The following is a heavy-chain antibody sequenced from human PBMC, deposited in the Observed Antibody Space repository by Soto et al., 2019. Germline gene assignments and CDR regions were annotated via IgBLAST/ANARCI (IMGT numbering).Heavy chain of an antibody. V-gene: IGHV4-31*03. Sequence: SETLSLTCTVSGGSISSGGYCWSWIRQHPGKGLEWIGYIYYSGSTYYNPSLKSRVTISVDTSKNQFSLKLSSVTAADTAVYYCARFSRGYSYGYYYYGMDVWGQGTTVTVSS. CDR2: IYYSGST. CDR1: GGSISSGGYC. CDR3: ARFSRGYSYGYYYYGMDV. D-gene: IGHD5-18*01. J-gene: IGHJ6*02.